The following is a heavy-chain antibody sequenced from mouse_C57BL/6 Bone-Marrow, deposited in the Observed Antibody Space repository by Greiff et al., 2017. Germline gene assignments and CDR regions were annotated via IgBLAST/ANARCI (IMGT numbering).Heavy chain of an antibody. CDR1: GFTFTDYY. CDR3: ARYLSLHYGPFDY. V-gene: IGHV7-3*01. Sequence: EVQLVESGGGLVQPGGSLSLSCAASGFTFTDYYMSWVRQPPGKALEWLGFIRNKANGYTTEYSASVKGRFTISRDNSQSILYLQMNALRAEDSATYYCARYLSLHYGPFDYWGQGTTLTVSS. CDR2: IRNKANGYTT. D-gene: IGHD1-1*02. J-gene: IGHJ2*01.